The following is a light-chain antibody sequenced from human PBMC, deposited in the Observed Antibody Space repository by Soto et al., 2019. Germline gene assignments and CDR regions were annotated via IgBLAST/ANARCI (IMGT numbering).Light chain of an antibody. J-gene: IGLJ2*01. CDR3: CSYAGDLAL. CDR1: SSDVGGYDF. V-gene: IGLV2-11*01. CDR2: DVS. Sequence: QSALTQPRSVSGSPGQSVTISCTGTSSDVGGYDFVSWYQQHPGKAPKLMISDVSKRPSGVPDRFSGSKSGNTASLTISGLQAEDEAEYYCCSYAGDLALFGGGTKLTVL.